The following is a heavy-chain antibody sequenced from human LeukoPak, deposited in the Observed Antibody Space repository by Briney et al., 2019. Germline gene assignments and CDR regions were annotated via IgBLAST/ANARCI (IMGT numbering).Heavy chain of an antibody. Sequence: SETLSLTCAVYGGSFSGYYWSWIRQPPGKGLEWIGEVHHFRSSNYNPSLKSRVTISEDTSKNQFSLRLSSVTAADTAVYYCARGEGSGSYMSYFDYWGQGGLVTVSS. J-gene: IGHJ4*02. CDR3: ARGEGSGSYMSYFDY. CDR1: GGSFSGYY. V-gene: IGHV4-34*01. D-gene: IGHD3-10*01. CDR2: VHHFRSS.